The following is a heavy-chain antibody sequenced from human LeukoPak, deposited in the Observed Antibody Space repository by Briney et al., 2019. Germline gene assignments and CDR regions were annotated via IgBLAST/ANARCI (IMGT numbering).Heavy chain of an antibody. Sequence: GSLRLSYATSGFTLGNIWMTWVRQAPGRGLEWVSSISGSSRYTYYADLLKGRFNISRDIAKNSLYLQINSQRAEDTALYYCARLARGGIGGFYFDYWGQGTMVTVSS. D-gene: IGHD3-10*01. J-gene: IGHJ4*02. CDR2: ISGSSRYT. V-gene: IGHV3-21*06. CDR1: GFTLGNIW. CDR3: ARLARGGIGGFYFDY.